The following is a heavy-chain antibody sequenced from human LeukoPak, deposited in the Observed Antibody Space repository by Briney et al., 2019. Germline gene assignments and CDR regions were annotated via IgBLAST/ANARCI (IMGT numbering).Heavy chain of an antibody. V-gene: IGHV3-23*01. CDR2: ISGSGGST. Sequence: PGGSLRLSCAASGFTFSSYAMSWVRQAPGKGLEWVSAISGSGGSTFYADSVKCRFTISRDNSKNTLYLQMNSLRAEDTAVYYCAKAGDYSVYYFDYWGQGTLVTVSS. J-gene: IGHJ4*02. CDR1: GFTFSSYA. CDR3: AKAGDYSVYYFDY. D-gene: IGHD4-17*01.